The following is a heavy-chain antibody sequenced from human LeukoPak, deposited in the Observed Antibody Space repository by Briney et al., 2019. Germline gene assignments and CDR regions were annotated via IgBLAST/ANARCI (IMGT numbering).Heavy chain of an antibody. J-gene: IGHJ2*01. Sequence: PSETLSLTCTVSGGSIYSYYWSCIRQPPGKGLEWIGYIYYSGSTSYNPSLKSRVTISLDTSKNQFSLKLSSVTAADTAVYYCAAVTTSGDWYFGLWGRGTLVTVSS. D-gene: IGHD4-17*01. CDR3: AAVTTSGDWYFGL. CDR1: GGSIYSYY. V-gene: IGHV4-59*08. CDR2: IYYSGST.